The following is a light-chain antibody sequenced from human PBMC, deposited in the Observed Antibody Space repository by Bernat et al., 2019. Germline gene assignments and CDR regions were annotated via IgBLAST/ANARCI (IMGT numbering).Light chain of an antibody. CDR2: SAS. CDR1: QGTAKW. V-gene: IGKV1-12*01. Sequence: DIQMTQSPSSVSASIGDRVTITCRASQGTAKWLAWYQVKPGKAPKLLIYSASTLQNGVPSRFSGSGSWTDFTLTIDSLQSEDFATYYCQRTDSFPLTFGGGTAVEIK. CDR3: QRTDSFPLT. J-gene: IGKJ4*01.